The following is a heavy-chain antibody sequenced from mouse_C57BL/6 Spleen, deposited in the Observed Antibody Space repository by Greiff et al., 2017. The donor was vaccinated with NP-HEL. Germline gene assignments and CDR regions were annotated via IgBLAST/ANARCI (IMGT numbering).Heavy chain of an antibody. V-gene: IGHV3-6*01. J-gene: IGHJ4*01. CDR1: GYSITSGYY. CDR3: ARDLDYGSRAMDY. CDR2: ISYDGSN. D-gene: IGHD1-1*01. Sequence: EVQVVESGPGLVKPSQSLSLTCSVTGYSITSGYYWNWIRQFPGNKLEWMGYISYDGSNNYNPSLKNRISITRDTSKNQFFLKLNSVTTEDTATYYCARDLDYGSRAMDYWGQGTSVTVSS.